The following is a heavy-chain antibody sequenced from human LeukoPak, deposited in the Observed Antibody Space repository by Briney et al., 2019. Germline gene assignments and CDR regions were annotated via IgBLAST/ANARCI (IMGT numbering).Heavy chain of an antibody. CDR1: GYIYIDYH. CDR2: INCNSGDT. CDR3: ARDKATGTTPYFDY. D-gene: IGHD4-17*01. Sequence: ASVKVSCQASGYIYIDYHLHWVRQAPGKGLEWMGWINCNSGDTTYAQKLQGRVTMTRDTSISTVYIELRRLICDDTAVYYCARDKATGTTPYFDYWGQGTQVTVSS. J-gene: IGHJ4*02. V-gene: IGHV1-2*02.